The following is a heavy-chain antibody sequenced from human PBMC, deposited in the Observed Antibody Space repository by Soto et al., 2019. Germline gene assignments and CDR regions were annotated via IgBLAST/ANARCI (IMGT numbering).Heavy chain of an antibody. CDR3: ARDRHPYSTKYYFDY. CDR1: GFTFSTYA. D-gene: IGHD2-2*01. V-gene: IGHV3-23*01. J-gene: IGHJ4*02. Sequence: VGSLRLSCAASGFTFSTYAMNWVRQPPGKGLEWVSSISGSGAYTYYADSMQGRFTISRDNSKNTLNLQMNSLRAEDTAVYYCARDRHPYSTKYYFDYWGQGTLVTVSS. CDR2: ISGSGAYT.